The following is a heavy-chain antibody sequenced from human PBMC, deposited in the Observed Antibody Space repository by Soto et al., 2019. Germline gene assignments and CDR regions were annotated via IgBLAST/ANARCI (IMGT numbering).Heavy chain of an antibody. CDR2: IIPIFGTA. CDR1: GGTFSSYA. J-gene: IGHJ6*02. Sequence: GASVKVSCKASGGTFSSYAISWVRQAPGQGLEWIGGIIPIFGTANYAQKFQGRVTITADESTSTAYMELSSLRAEYTAVYYCARGVVVVRPYGMDVWGQGSTVTVSS. D-gene: IGHD2-2*01. CDR3: ARGVVVVRPYGMDV. V-gene: IGHV1-69*13.